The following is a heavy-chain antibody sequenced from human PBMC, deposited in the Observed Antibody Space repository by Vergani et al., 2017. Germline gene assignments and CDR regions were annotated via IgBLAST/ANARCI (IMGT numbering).Heavy chain of an antibody. J-gene: IGHJ3*02. CDR3: ARQAKVRGVTGAFDI. D-gene: IGHD3-10*01. Sequence: EVQLVQSGAEVKKPGESLRISCKGSGYSFTSYWISWVRQMPGKGLEWLGRIDPSDSYTNYIPSFQGHVTISADKSISTAYLQWSSLKASDTAMYYCARQAKVRGVTGAFDIWGQGTMVTVSS. CDR1: GYSFTSYW. CDR2: IDPSDSYT. V-gene: IGHV5-10-1*01.